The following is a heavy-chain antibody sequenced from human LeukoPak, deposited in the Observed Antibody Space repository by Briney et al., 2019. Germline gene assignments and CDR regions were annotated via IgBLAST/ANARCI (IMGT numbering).Heavy chain of an antibody. V-gene: IGHV3-30*18. Sequence: PGGSLRLSCEASGFTFSSYGMHWVRQAPGKGLEWVAVISYDGSNKYYADSVKGRFTISRDNSKNTLYLQMNSLRAEDTAVYYCAKSLLNPFHKWLTKWDYYYYGMDVWGQGTTVTVSS. CDR3: AKSLLNPFHKWLTKWDYYYYGMDV. D-gene: IGHD3-22*01. CDR1: GFTFSSYG. J-gene: IGHJ6*02. CDR2: ISYDGSNK.